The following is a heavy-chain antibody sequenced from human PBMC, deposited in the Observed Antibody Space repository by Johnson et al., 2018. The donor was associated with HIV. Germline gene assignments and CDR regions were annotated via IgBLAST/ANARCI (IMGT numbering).Heavy chain of an antibody. V-gene: IGHV3-33*03. Sequence: QVQLVESGGGVVQTGRSLRLSCASSGFSFSTYGMHWVRQAPGKGLEWVAIIWADGSNTYCADSVKGRFTISRDNAKNSLYLQMNSLRAEDTALYYCAKDKSWIDHAFDIWGQGTMVTVSS. D-gene: IGHD2-2*03. J-gene: IGHJ3*02. CDR2: IWADGSNT. CDR3: AKDKSWIDHAFDI. CDR1: GFSFSTYG.